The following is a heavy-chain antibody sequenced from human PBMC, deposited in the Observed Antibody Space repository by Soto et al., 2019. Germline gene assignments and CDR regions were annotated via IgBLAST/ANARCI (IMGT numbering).Heavy chain of an antibody. Sequence: GGSLRLSCAASGFTFSTYAMSWVRQAPGKGLEWVSSISGVGDSAYYADSVKGRFAISRDNSKNTVYLQMSSLRAEDTAVYYCGKDLRYCSGGNCGGQGTLVTVSS. CDR1: GFTFSTYA. D-gene: IGHD2-15*01. CDR3: GKDLRYCSGGNC. V-gene: IGHV3-23*01. J-gene: IGHJ4*02. CDR2: ISGVGDSA.